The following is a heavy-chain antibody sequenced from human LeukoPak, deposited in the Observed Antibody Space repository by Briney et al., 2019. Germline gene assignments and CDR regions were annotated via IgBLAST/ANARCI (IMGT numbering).Heavy chain of an antibody. Sequence: PGGSLRLSCDVSGFNFDNFAMHWVRQPLGKGLEWVAVILYDGSKKYYADSVKGRFTISRDNSKNTLYLQMNSLKTEDTAMYYCATDGLTGTTDGTLESWGQGTLVTVSS. V-gene: IGHV3-30-3*01. CDR1: GFNFDNFA. J-gene: IGHJ4*02. CDR3: ATDGLTGTTDGTLES. D-gene: IGHD1-20*01. CDR2: ILYDGSKK.